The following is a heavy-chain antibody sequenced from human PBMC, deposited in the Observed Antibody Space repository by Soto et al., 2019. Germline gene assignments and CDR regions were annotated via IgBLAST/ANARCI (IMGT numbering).Heavy chain of an antibody. D-gene: IGHD3-10*01. CDR1: GFTLINYA. CDR3: AKDIYYFMLREDQFDY. V-gene: IGHV3-23*01. Sequence: EVQLLESGGGLVQPGGSLRLSCAASGFTLINYAMSWVRQAPGKGLEWVAAISGRGGSTLYADSVKGRFTISRDNSKNTLSRQMNSLRVEDSAVYYCAKDIYYFMLREDQFDYWGQGTLVTVSS. CDR2: ISGRGGST. J-gene: IGHJ4*02.